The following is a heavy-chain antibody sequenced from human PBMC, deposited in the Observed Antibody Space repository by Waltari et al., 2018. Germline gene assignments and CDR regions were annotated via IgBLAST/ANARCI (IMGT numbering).Heavy chain of an antibody. V-gene: IGHV4-39*07. CDR3: VRDERQLGPFDS. CDR2: IYYRGDT. D-gene: IGHD6-6*01. Sequence: QLQLQESGPGLVKPSETLSLTCTVSGGSISDSNYYWGWIRQPPGKGLEWIGSIYYRGDTYHNSSLKRRVTISIDTSKNQFSLRLRSVTAADTAVYYCVRDERQLGPFDSWGQGALVTVSS. CDR1: GGSISDSNYY. J-gene: IGHJ4*02.